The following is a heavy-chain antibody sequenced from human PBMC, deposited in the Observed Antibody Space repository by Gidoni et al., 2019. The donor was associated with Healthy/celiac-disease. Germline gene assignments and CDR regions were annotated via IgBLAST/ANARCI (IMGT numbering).Heavy chain of an antibody. Sequence: EVQLVESVGGLVQPGGSLRLSCAASGFTFSSYWMHWVRQAPGKGLVWVSRINSDGSSTSYADSVKGRFTISRDNAKNTLYLQMNSLRAEDTAVYYCARDDARGSPYYYYYGMDVWGQGTTVTVSS. J-gene: IGHJ6*02. CDR1: GFTFSSYW. V-gene: IGHV3-74*01. CDR2: INSDGSST. CDR3: ARDDARGSPYYYYYGMDV.